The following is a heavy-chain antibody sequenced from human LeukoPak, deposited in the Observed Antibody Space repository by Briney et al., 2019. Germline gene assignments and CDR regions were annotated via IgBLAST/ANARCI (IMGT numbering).Heavy chain of an antibody. CDR3: PKGKRSTVLTPLDY. CDR2: ISGSDGST. CDR1: GFTFRNYA. V-gene: IGHV3-23*01. J-gene: IGHJ4*02. D-gene: IGHD4-23*01. Sequence: GGSLRLSCAASGFTFRNYAMTWVRQAPGKGLEWVSGISGSDGSTYFADSVKGRFTISRDNSKNTLYLQMNSLTPEDTAIYYCPKGKRSTVLTPLDYWGQGTLVTVSS.